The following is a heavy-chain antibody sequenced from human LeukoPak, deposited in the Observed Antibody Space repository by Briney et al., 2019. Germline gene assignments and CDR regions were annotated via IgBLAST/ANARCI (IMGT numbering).Heavy chain of an antibody. D-gene: IGHD2-2*02. CDR1: GFTFSNYA. CDR3: ARDCSSTSCYTAYYHYGMDV. Sequence: GGSLRLSCAASGFTFSNYAMSWVRQAPGKGLEWVSVIYSGGNTYYADSVKGRFTISRDNSKNTLYLQMNSLRAEDTAVYYCARDCSSTSCYTAYYHYGMDVWGQGTTVTVSS. J-gene: IGHJ6*02. V-gene: IGHV3-66*01. CDR2: IYSGGNT.